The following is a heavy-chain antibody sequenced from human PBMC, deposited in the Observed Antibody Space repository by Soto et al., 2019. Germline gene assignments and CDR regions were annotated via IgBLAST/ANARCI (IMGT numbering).Heavy chain of an antibody. Sequence: LSLTCAVYGGSFSGYYWSWIRQPPGKGLEWIGEINHSGSTNYNPSLKSRVTISVDTSKNQLSLKLSSVTAADTAVYYCAREGYCSGGSCYSRTLDYWGQGTLVTVS. CDR2: INHSGST. CDR3: AREGYCSGGSCYSRTLDY. J-gene: IGHJ4*02. D-gene: IGHD2-15*01. V-gene: IGHV4-34*01. CDR1: GGSFSGYY.